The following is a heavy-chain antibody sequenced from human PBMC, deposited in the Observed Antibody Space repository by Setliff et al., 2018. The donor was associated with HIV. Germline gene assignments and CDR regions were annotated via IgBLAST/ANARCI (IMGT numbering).Heavy chain of an antibody. J-gene: IGHJ4*02. D-gene: IGHD4-4*01. CDR2: ISSAATII. V-gene: IGHV3-11*01. CDR3: ARDTELAYVDY. CDR1: GFTFRDYY. Sequence: GGSLRLSCAASGFTFRDYYMIWIRQAPGKGLEWVSYISSAATIISYADSVKGRFTISRDDATNSLYLQMNRLRAEDTAVYYCARDTELAYVDYWGQGTLVTVSS.